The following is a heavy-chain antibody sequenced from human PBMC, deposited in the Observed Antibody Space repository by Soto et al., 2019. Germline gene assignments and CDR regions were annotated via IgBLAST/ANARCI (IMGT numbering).Heavy chain of an antibody. Sequence: QVHLRESGPGLVKPSGTLSLTCAVSGASISSSSWWSWVRQPPGKGLEWIGEIYHIGITHYTPSLKSRVTISVDKSENNFSLKLTSVTAADTAVYYCARGLRGTKYDTLMGGTWGQGALVIVSS. CDR1: GASISSSSW. V-gene: IGHV4-4*02. J-gene: IGHJ5*02. CDR3: ARGLRGTKYDTLMGGT. CDR2: IYHIGIT. D-gene: IGHD3-9*01.